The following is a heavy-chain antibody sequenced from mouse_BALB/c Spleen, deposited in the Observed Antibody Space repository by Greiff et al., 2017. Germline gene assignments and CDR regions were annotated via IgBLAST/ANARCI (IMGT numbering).Heavy chain of an antibody. J-gene: IGHJ1*01. V-gene: IGHV5-9-3*01. Sequence: EVKLVESGGGLVKPGGSLKLSCAASGFTFSSYAMSWVRQTPEKRLEWVATISSGGSYTYYPDSVKGRFTISRDNAKNTLYLQMSSLRSEDTAMYDCARHGSSYWYFDVWGAGTTVTVSS. CDR1: GFTFSSYA. CDR3: ARHGSSYWYFDV. D-gene: IGHD1-1*01. CDR2: ISSGGSYT.